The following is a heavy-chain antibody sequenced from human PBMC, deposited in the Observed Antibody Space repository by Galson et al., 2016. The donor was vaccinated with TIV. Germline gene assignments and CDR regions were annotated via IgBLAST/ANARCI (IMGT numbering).Heavy chain of an antibody. J-gene: IGHJ6*02. Sequence: SLRLSCAASGFTFNTYYMHWVRQAPGKGLEWVAVIWFDGSEKYYADSLRGRFTISRDNSKKTLHLQMSSLRTEDTGVYYCARDRYYDASGYYYYYHGLDVWGQGTPVTVSS. CDR3: ARDRYYDASGYYYYYHGLDV. D-gene: IGHD3-22*01. CDR2: IWFDGSEK. CDR1: GFTFNTYY. V-gene: IGHV3-33*01.